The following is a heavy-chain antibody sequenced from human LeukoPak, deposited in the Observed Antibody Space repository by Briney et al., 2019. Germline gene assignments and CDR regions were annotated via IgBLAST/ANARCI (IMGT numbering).Heavy chain of an antibody. CDR2: INPNSGGT. D-gene: IGHD3-16*01. J-gene: IGHJ4*02. CDR3: ARFEDYVLGSYETVIVSDY. Sequence: ASVKVSCKASGYTLPGYYMHWVRQAPGQGLEWMGRINPNSGGTNYAQKFQGRVTMTRDTSISTAYMELSRLRSDDTAVYYCARFEDYVLGSYETVIVSDYWGQGTLVTVSS. CDR1: GYTLPGYY. V-gene: IGHV1-2*02.